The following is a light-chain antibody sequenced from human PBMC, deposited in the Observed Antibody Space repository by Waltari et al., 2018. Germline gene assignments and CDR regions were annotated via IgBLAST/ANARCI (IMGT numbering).Light chain of an antibody. J-gene: IGLJ2*01. CDR3: SSYTSGSTLVV. V-gene: IGLV2-14*03. CDR1: SSDIGGSKY. Sequence: QSALTQPASVSGSPGQSITIPCTGTSSDIGGSKYVSWYQQHPGKVPKVVIFDVTFRPSGVSKLVSGDKSDNTTTLTISGLQAEDEADYYCSSYTSGSTLVVFGGGTKLTVL. CDR2: DVT.